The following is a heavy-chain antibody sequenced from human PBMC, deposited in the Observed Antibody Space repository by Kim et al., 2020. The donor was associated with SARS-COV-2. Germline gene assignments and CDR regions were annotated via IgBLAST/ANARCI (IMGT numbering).Heavy chain of an antibody. Sequence: GGSLRLSCAVSGFTFSSYAMSWVRQAPGKGLEWVSGLDGSGGRTYYADSVKGRFTISRDNSKNTLYLEMNSLRGEDTAVYYCVKARGLGFCDSTSCSSFDCWGQGPLVTVSS. CDR2: LDGSGGRT. CDR3: VKARGLGFCDSTSCSSFDC. V-gene: IGHV3-23*01. D-gene: IGHD2-2*01. CDR1: GFTFSSYA. J-gene: IGHJ4*02.